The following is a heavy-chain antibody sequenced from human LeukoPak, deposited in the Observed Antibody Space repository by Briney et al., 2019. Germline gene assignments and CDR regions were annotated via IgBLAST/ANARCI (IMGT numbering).Heavy chain of an antibody. Sequence: SETLSLTCGVYGGSFSGYYWSWIRQPPGKGQEWIGEINHSGTTNYNPSLKSRVTISLDTSKNQFSLKLSSVTAADMAAYLCARGGLADAFAIWGQGTMVTVSS. CDR2: INHSGTT. V-gene: IGHV4-34*01. D-gene: IGHD3-22*01. CDR3: ARGGLADAFAI. CDR1: GGSFSGYY. J-gene: IGHJ3*02.